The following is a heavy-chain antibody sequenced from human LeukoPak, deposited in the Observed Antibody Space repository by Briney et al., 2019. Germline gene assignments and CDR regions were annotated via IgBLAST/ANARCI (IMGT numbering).Heavy chain of an antibody. D-gene: IGHD3-3*01. J-gene: IGHJ6*02. CDR1: GYTFTSYD. V-gene: IGHV1-8*01. Sequence: ASVKVSCKASGYTFTSYDTNWVRQATGQGLEWMGWMNPNSGNTGYAQKFQGRVTMTRNTSISTAYMELSSLRSEDTAVYYCARRYYDFWSGYYHYYYGMDVWGQGTTVTVSS. CDR3: ARRYYDFWSGYYHYYYGMDV. CDR2: MNPNSGNT.